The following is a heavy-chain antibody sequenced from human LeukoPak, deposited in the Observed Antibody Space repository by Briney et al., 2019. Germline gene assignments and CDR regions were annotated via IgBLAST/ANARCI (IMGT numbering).Heavy chain of an antibody. D-gene: IGHD5-24*01. J-gene: IGHJ4*02. CDR3: ARDGDYRDGYNLPLFDY. CDR1: GYTFTGYY. Sequence: GASVKVSCKASGYTFTGYYMHWVRQAPGQGPEWMGWINPNSGGTNYAQKFQGRVTMTRDTSISTAYMELSRLRSDDTAVYYCARDGDYRDGYNLPLFDYWGQGTLVTVSS. CDR2: INPNSGGT. V-gene: IGHV1-2*02.